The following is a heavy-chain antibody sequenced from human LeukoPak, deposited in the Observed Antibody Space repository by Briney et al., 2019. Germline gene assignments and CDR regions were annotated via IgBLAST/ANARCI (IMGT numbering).Heavy chain of an antibody. CDR3: VRDFDWGPDY. J-gene: IGHJ4*02. Sequence: GPSVKVSCKASGYTFTGHYLHWVRQAPRQGLEWMGWIYGHDGGTNFAQKFQDRVTMTRDTSITTAYMELTSLTPDDTAVYYCVRDFDWGPDYWGQGTLVTVSS. CDR2: IYGHDGGT. CDR1: GYTFTGHY. D-gene: IGHD3-9*01. V-gene: IGHV1-2*02.